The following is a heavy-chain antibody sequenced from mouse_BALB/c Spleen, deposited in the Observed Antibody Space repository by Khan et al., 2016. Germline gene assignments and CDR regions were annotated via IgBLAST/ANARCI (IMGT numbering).Heavy chain of an antibody. CDR2: ISYSGTT. Sequence: EVQLQESGPGLVKPSQSLSLTYTVTGYSITSDYAWNWIRQFPGNKLEWMGYISYSGTTTYNPSLKSRISITRDTSKNQFFLQLNSVTTEDTATYYCARWLDAMDYWSQGNSVTVSS. CDR3: ARWLDAMDY. CDR1: GYSITSDYA. V-gene: IGHV3-2*02. D-gene: IGHD2-2*01. J-gene: IGHJ4*01.